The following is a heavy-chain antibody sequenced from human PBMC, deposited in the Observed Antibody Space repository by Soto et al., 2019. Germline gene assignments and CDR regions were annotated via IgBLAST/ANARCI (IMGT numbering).Heavy chain of an antibody. V-gene: IGHV1-3*01. D-gene: IGHD6-13*01. CDR1: GYTFTSYA. Sequence: QVQLVQSGAEVKKPGASVKVSCKASGYTFTSYAMHWVRQAPGQRLEWMGWINAGNGNTKYSQKFQGRVTITRDTSASTAYMELSSLRSEDTAVYYCARDRDSSSWYRLLLDYWGQGTLVTVSS. CDR2: INAGNGNT. CDR3: ARDRDSSSWYRLLLDY. J-gene: IGHJ4*02.